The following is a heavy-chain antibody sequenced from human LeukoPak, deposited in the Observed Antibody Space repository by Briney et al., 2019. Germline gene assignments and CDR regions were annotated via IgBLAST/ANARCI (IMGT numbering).Heavy chain of an antibody. CDR3: AKTYGHFDD. CDR1: GFTFTSYT. Sequence: SGGSLRLSCAASGFTFTSYTMNWVRQAPGKGLEWVSSITSGSSYIYYADSVKGRFTISRDNAKNSLYLQMTSLRVEDTAVYYWAKTYGHFDDWGQGTLVTVSS. V-gene: IGHV3-21*01. D-gene: IGHD4-17*01. CDR2: ITSGSSYI. J-gene: IGHJ4*02.